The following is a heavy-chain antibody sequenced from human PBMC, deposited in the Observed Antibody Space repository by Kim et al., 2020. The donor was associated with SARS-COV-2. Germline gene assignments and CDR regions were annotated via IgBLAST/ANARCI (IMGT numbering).Heavy chain of an antibody. Sequence: LQRRVPISVDTSKNQFSLKLSSVTAADTAVYYCARGTPLMGSGSYVWFDPWGQGTLVTVSS. V-gene: IGHV4-59*09. CDR3: ARGTPLMGSGSYVWFDP. D-gene: IGHD3-10*01. J-gene: IGHJ5*02.